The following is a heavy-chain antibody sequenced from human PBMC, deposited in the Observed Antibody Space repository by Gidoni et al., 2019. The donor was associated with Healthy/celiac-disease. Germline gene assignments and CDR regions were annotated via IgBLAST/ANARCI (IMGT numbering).Heavy chain of an antibody. CDR3: TTDLVLHPLDY. Sequence: EVQLVESGGGLVKPGGSLRLSCSASGFTFSNAWMSWVRQAPGKGLEWVGRIKSKTDGGTTDYAAPVKGRFTISRDDSKNTLYLQMNSLKTEDTAVYYCTTDLVLHPLDYWGQGTLVTVSX. CDR2: IKSKTDGGTT. V-gene: IGHV3-15*01. J-gene: IGHJ4*02. CDR1: GFTFSNAW. D-gene: IGHD2-8*02.